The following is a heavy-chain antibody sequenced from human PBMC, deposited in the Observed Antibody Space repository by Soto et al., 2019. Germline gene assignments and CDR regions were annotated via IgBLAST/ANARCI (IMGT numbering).Heavy chain of an antibody. D-gene: IGHD2-15*01. CDR1: GYTFTSYA. CDR2: INAGNGNT. CDR3: ARGPLPFHCSGGSCSGEFDY. V-gene: IGHV1-3*01. J-gene: IGHJ4*02. Sequence: ASVKVSCKASGYTFTSYAMHWVLQAPGQRLEWMGWINAGNGNTKYSQKFQGRVTITRDTSASTAYMELSSLRSEDTAVYYCARGPLPFHCSGGSCSGEFDYWGQGTLVTVSS.